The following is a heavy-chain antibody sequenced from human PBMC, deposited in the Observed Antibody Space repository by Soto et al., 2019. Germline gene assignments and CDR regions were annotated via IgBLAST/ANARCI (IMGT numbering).Heavy chain of an antibody. D-gene: IGHD3-10*01. Sequence: SETLSLTCAVSGYSISSGYYWGWIRQPPGKGLEWIGSIYHSGSTYYNPSLKSRVTISVDTSKNQFSLKLSSVTAADTAVYYCARDIGYGSGSYYSPYYYYGMDVWGQGTTVTVSS. CDR3: ARDIGYGSGSYYSPYYYYGMDV. CDR2: IYHSGST. J-gene: IGHJ6*02. V-gene: IGHV4-38-2*02. CDR1: GYSISSGYY.